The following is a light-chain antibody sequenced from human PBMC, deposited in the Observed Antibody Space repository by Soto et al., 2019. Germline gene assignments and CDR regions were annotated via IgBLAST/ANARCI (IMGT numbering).Light chain of an antibody. CDR3: AAWDDSLHVV. Sequence: QSVLTQPPSASGTPGQRVTISCSGSSSNIGSNYVYWYQQLPGTAPKVVVYRNNQRPSGVPDRFSGSKSGTSASLVISGLRSEDEADYYCAAWDDSLHVVFGGGTKVTVL. CDR1: SSNIGSNY. J-gene: IGLJ2*01. V-gene: IGLV1-47*01. CDR2: RNN.